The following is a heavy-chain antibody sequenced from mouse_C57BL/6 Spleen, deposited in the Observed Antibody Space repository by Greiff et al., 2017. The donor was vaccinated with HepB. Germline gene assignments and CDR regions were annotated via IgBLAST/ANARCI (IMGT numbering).Heavy chain of an antibody. CDR1: GFSFNTYA. V-gene: IGHV10-1*01. D-gene: IGHD5-1*01. Sequence: GGGLVQPKGSLKLSCAASGFSFNTYAMNWVRQAPGKGLEWVARIRSKSNNYATYYADSVKDRFTISRDDSESMLYLQMNNLKTEDTAMYYCVSYLYYAMDYWGQGTSVTVSS. J-gene: IGHJ4*01. CDR2: IRSKSNNYAT. CDR3: VSYLYYAMDY.